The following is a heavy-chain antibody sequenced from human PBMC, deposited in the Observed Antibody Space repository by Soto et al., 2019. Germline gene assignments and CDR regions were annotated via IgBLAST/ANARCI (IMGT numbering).Heavy chain of an antibody. D-gene: IGHD3-22*01. CDR3: ASTYYYDSSGYRYNWFDP. CDR2: IIPILGIA. Sequence: QVQLVQSGAEVKKPGSSVKVSCKASGGTFSSYTISWVRQAPGQGLEWMGRIIPILGIANYAQKFQGRVTITADKSTSTDYMELSSLRSEDTAVYYCASTYYYDSSGYRYNWFDPWGQGTLVTVSS. CDR1: GGTFSSYT. V-gene: IGHV1-69*02. J-gene: IGHJ5*02.